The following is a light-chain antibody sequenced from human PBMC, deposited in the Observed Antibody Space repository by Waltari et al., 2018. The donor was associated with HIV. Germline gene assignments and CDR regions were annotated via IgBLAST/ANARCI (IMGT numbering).Light chain of an antibody. J-gene: IGLJ2*01. CDR2: ENY. Sequence: QSLLTQPPSVSAAPGPRVPISCPGSRSNVGNSPVSWYQQFPGAAPKLLIYENYQRPSDIPDRFSGSKSGSSATLDITGLQAEDEADYYCGAWDDSLRAGIFGGGTKLSVL. CDR1: RSNVGNSP. CDR3: GAWDDSLRAGI. V-gene: IGLV1-51*02.